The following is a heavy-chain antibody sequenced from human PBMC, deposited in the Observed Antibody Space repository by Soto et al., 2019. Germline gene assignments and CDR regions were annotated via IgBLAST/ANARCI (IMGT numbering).Heavy chain of an antibody. Sequence: EVQLVESGGGLVQPGGSLRLSCAASGFTFSRSDMHWVRQATGKGLEWVSAIGIGGDTYYSGSVKGRFTISRENARNSLYLQMNSLGVADTAVYYCVREACSSRACPSWDYMDVWGRGTTVTVSS. CDR3: VREACSSRACPSWDYMDV. J-gene: IGHJ6*03. V-gene: IGHV3-13*01. CDR1: GFTFSRSD. CDR2: IGIGGDT. D-gene: IGHD2-2*01.